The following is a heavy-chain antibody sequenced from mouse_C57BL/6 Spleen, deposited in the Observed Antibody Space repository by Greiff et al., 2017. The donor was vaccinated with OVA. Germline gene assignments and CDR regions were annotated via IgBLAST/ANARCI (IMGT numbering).Heavy chain of an antibody. V-gene: IGHV1-54*01. D-gene: IGHD2-4*01. Sequence: VKLMESGAELVRPGTSVKVSCKASGYAFTNYLIEWVKQRPGQGLEWIGVINPGSGGTNYNEKFKGKATLTADKSSSTAYMQLSSLTSEDSAVYFCARERLRAMDYWGQGTSVTVSS. J-gene: IGHJ4*01. CDR1: GYAFTNYL. CDR2: INPGSGGT. CDR3: ARERLRAMDY.